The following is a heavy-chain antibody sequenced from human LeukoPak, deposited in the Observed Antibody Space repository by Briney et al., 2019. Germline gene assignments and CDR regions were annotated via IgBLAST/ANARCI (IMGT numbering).Heavy chain of an antibody. Sequence: PGGSLRLXCAASGFTFSGYGMHWVRQAPGKELEWVAFIRYDGSNKYYADSVKGRFTVSRDNSKNTLYLQMNSLRAEDTAVYYCAKDRPPYCSSTSCREANDYWGQGTLVTVSS. V-gene: IGHV3-30*02. CDR2: IRYDGSNK. CDR1: GFTFSGYG. D-gene: IGHD2-2*01. J-gene: IGHJ4*02. CDR3: AKDRPPYCSSTSCREANDY.